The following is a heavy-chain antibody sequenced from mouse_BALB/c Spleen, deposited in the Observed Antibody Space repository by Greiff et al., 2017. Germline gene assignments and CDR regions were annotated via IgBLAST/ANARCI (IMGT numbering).Heavy chain of an antibody. Sequence: QVQLKQSGPGLVQPSQSLSITCTVSGFSLTSYGVHWVRQSPGKGLEWLGVIWSGGSTDYNAAFISRLSISKDNSKSQVFLKMNSLQADDTAIYYCAGGKEGYWYVDVWGAGTTVTVSS. D-gene: IGHD2-1*01. J-gene: IGHJ1*01. V-gene: IGHV2-4-1*01. CDR3: AGGKEGYWYVDV. CDR2: IWSGGST. CDR1: GFSLTSYG.